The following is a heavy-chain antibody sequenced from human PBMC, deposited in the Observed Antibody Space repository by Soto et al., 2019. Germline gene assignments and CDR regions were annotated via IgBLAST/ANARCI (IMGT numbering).Heavy chain of an antibody. Sequence: SETLSLTCTVSGGSISSSSYYWGWIRQPPGKGLEWIGSINYSGSTYHNPSLKSRVTISVDTSKNHFSVKLSSVTAADTAVYYCVRHGAYYYGSGSVYYYGMDVWGQGTTVTVSS. CDR3: VRHGAYYYGSGSVYYYGMDV. D-gene: IGHD3-10*01. V-gene: IGHV4-39*01. J-gene: IGHJ6*02. CDR1: GGSISSSSYY. CDR2: INYSGST.